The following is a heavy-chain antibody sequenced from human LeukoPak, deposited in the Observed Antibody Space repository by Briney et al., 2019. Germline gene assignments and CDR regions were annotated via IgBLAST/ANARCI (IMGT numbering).Heavy chain of an antibody. CDR1: GFTFSSYS. J-gene: IGHJ5*02. D-gene: IGHD4-17*01. Sequence: GGSLRLSCAASGFTFSSYSMNWVRQAPGKGLEWVLSISSSSSYIYYADSVKGRFTISRDNAKNSLYLQMNSLRAEDTAVYYCARDLGTVTTRPWGQGTLVTVSS. CDR2: ISSSSSYI. V-gene: IGHV3-21*01. CDR3: ARDLGTVTTRP.